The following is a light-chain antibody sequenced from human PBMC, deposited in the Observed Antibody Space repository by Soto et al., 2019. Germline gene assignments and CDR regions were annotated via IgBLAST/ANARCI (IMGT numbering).Light chain of an antibody. V-gene: IGKV3-11*01. Sequence: PGERATLSCRASPSVGTYLAWYQQKPGQAPRLLISNASNRATGIPARFSGSGSGTDFTFTISSLEAEDFAVYYCHQRSNWPRTFGGGTKVEIK. J-gene: IGKJ4*01. CDR3: HQRSNWPRT. CDR1: PSVGTY. CDR2: NAS.